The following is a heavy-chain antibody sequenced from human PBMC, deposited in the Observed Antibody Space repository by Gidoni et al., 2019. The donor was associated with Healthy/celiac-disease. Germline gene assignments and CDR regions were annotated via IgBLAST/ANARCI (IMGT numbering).Heavy chain of an antibody. V-gene: IGHV5-51*01. D-gene: IGHD1-26*01. CDR2: IYPGDSDT. J-gene: IGHJ1*01. Sequence: EVQLVQSRAEVKKPGESLTTSCKGSGYSFPRYWIGGVRQMPGKGLEWTGIIYPGDSDTRYSPTFQGQVTISADKSISTAYLQWSSLKASDTAMYYCAGHGNSGSYWGYHEYFQHWGQGTLVTVSS. CDR1: GYSFPRYW. CDR3: AGHGNSGSYWGYHEYFQH.